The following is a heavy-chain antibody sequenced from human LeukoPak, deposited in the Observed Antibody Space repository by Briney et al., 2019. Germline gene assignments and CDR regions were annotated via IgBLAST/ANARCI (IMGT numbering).Heavy chain of an antibody. Sequence: PGGSLRLSCAASGFTFSSYSMNWVRQAPGKGLEWVSSISSSSSYIYYADSVKGRFTISRDNAKNSLYLKLNSLRAEDTAVYYSAREMEYSSSWYRFDYWGQGTLVTVSS. CDR2: ISSSSSYI. CDR3: AREMEYSSSWYRFDY. J-gene: IGHJ4*02. CDR1: GFTFSSYS. V-gene: IGHV3-21*01. D-gene: IGHD6-13*01.